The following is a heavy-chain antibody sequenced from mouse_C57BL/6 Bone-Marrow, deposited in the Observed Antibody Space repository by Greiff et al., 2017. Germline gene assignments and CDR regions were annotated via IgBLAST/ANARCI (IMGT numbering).Heavy chain of an antibody. Sequence: QVQLQQPGAELVKPGASVKLSCKASGYTFTSYWMHWVKQRPGRGLEWIGRIDPNSGGTKYNAKFKSKATLTVDKPSSTAYMQLSSLTSEDLAVYFCARRRTGTDAKDYWGQGVSVTVSS. CDR3: ARRRTGTDAKDY. D-gene: IGHD4-1*01. V-gene: IGHV1-72*01. J-gene: IGHJ4*01. CDR1: GYTFTSYW. CDR2: IDPNSGGT.